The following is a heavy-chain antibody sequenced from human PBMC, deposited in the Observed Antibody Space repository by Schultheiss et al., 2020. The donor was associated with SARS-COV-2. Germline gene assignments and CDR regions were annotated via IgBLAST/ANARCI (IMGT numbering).Heavy chain of an antibody. V-gene: IGHV1-69*13. CDR3: ARGDVDTAMDENTYYYYYGMDV. D-gene: IGHD5-18*01. CDR2: IIPIFGTA. J-gene: IGHJ6*02. Sequence: SVKVSCKASGGTFSSYAISWVRQAPGQGLEWMGGIIPIFGTANYAQKFQGRVTITADATTRTAYLELRSLRSEDTAVYYCARGDVDTAMDENTYYYYYGMDVWGQGTTVTVSS. CDR1: GGTFSSYA.